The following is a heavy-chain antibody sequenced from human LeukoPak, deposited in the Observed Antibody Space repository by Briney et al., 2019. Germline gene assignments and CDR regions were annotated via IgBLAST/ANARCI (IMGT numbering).Heavy chain of an antibody. CDR3: ARAHPPGVVITDNWFDP. Sequence: SETLSITCAVYGGSFSGYYWSWIRQPPGKGLEWIGEINHSGSTNYNPSLKSRVTISVDTSKNQFSLKLSSVTAADTAVYYCARAHPPGVVITDNWFDPWGQGTLVTVSS. V-gene: IGHV4-34*01. D-gene: IGHD3-22*01. CDR2: INHSGST. J-gene: IGHJ5*02. CDR1: GGSFSGYY.